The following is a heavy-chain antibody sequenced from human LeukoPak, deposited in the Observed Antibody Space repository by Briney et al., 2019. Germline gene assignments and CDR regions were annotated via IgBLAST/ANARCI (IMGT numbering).Heavy chain of an antibody. Sequence: ASVKVSCKASGYTFTGYFMHWVRQAPGQGLEWMGWINPNSGGTNYAQKFQGRVTMARDTSISTAYMELSRLRPDDTAVYYCARALPAAGPTFDYWGQGTLVTVSS. D-gene: IGHD6-13*01. CDR3: ARALPAAGPTFDY. J-gene: IGHJ4*02. V-gene: IGHV1-2*02. CDR1: GYTFTGYF. CDR2: INPNSGGT.